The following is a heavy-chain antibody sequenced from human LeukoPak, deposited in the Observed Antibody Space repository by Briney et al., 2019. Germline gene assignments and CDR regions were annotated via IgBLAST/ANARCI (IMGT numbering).Heavy chain of an antibody. V-gene: IGHV3-7*01. D-gene: IGHD6-6*01. CDR3: ARVYSSSWYYYYYYMDV. CDR2: IKQDGSEK. Sequence: SGGSLRLSCAASGFTFSSYWMSWVRQAPGKGLEWVANIKQDGSEKYYVDSVKGRFTISRDNAKNSLYLQMNSLRAEDTAVYYCARVYSSSWYYYYYYMDVWGKGTTVTVSS. J-gene: IGHJ6*03. CDR1: GFTFSSYW.